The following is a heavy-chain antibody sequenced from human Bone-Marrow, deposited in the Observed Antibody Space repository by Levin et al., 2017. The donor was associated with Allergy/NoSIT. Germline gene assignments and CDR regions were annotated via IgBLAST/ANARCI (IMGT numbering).Heavy chain of an antibody. CDR3: ARGHNFGSDAFDV. CDR1: GYSFTSYW. J-gene: IGHJ3*01. D-gene: IGHD1-1*01. CDR2: IHPDDSDT. V-gene: IGHV5-51*01. Sequence: KVSCKGSGYSFTSYWIGWVRQMPGKGLEWMGIIHPDDSDTRYRPSFQGQVTFSVDKSISTAYLQWSGLKASDTALYYCARGHNFGSDAFDVWGQGTMVTVSS.